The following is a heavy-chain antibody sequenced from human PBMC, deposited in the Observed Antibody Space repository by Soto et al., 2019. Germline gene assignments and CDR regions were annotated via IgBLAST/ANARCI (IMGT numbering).Heavy chain of an antibody. J-gene: IGHJ4*02. Sequence: EVQLLESGGGLVQPGGSLRLSCAASGFTFSSYAMSWVRQAPGKGLEWVSAISGSGGSTYYADSVKGRFTISSDNSKNPLYLQMNSLRAEATAVYDCAYSSTTFDHWGQGTLVTVAS. CDR1: GFTFSSYA. CDR3: AYSSTTFDH. V-gene: IGHV3-23*01. CDR2: ISGSGGST. D-gene: IGHD6-13*01.